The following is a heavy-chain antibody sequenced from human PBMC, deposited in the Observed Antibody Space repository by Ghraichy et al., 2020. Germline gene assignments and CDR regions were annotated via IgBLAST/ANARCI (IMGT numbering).Heavy chain of an antibody. D-gene: IGHD6-25*01. Sequence: GGSLRLSCAASGFTVSNNYMSWVRQAPGKGLEWVSIIYSGGSTDYADSVKGRFTISRDNSKNTLYLQMDSLRAEDTGVYYCARDHVAVQRLRATLNYYYYGMDVWGPGTTVTVSS. CDR3: ARDHVAVQRLRATLNYYYYGMDV. V-gene: IGHV3-66*01. CDR2: IYSGGST. J-gene: IGHJ6*02. CDR1: GFTVSNNY.